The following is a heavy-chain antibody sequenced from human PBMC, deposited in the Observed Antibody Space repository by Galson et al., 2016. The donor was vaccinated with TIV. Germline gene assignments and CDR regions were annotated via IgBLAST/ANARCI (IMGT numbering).Heavy chain of an antibody. Sequence: VKVSCKASGYTFNDYDISWVRQATGQGLEWMGWMNPNSGNAGYAQKFQGRVTMTSNTSVNTAYMEVRSLRFEDTAVYYCARARRGYCSGGSCLPGYWGQGTLVTVSS. CDR3: ARARRGYCSGGSCLPGY. CDR2: MNPNSGNA. J-gene: IGHJ4*02. CDR1: GYTFNDYD. V-gene: IGHV1-8*01. D-gene: IGHD2-15*01.